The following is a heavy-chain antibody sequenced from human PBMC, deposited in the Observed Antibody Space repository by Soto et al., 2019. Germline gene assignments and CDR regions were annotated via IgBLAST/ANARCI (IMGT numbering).Heavy chain of an antibody. Sequence: EVQLVESGGGLVKPGGSLRLSCAASGFTFSSYSMNWVRQAPGKGLEWVSSISSSSSYIYYADSVKGRFTISRDNAKNSPYLQMNSLRAEDTAGYYCAREGCSSTSCYADYWGQGTLVTVSS. J-gene: IGHJ4*02. D-gene: IGHD2-2*01. CDR1: GFTFSSYS. CDR2: ISSSSSYI. CDR3: AREGCSSTSCYADY. V-gene: IGHV3-21*01.